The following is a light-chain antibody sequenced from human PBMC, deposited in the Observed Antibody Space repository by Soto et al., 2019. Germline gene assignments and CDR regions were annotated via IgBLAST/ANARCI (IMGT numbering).Light chain of an antibody. J-gene: IGLJ2*01. CDR2: EGS. Sequence: QYALTQPASVSGSPGQSITISCTGTSSDVGSYNLVSWYQQHPGKAPKLMIYEGSKRPSGVSNRFSGSKSGNTASLTISGLQAEDEADYYCCSYAGSSTVVFGGGTTLTVL. CDR3: CSYAGSSTVV. V-gene: IGLV2-23*01. CDR1: SSDVGSYNL.